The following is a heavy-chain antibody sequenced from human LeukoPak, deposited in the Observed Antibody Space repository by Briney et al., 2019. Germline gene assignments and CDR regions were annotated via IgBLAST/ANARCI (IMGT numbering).Heavy chain of an antibody. J-gene: IGHJ4*02. CDR1: AYSISSGYF. V-gene: IGHV4-38-2*02. Sequence: SETLSLTCAVSAYSISSGYFWGWIRQPPGKGLEWIGSIHHSGSTYYNPSLKSRVIISVDTSKNRFSLRLSSVTAADTAVYFCAREGDKTPAHSWGQGTLVTVSS. CDR2: IHHSGST. CDR3: AREGDKTPAHS. D-gene: IGHD2-2*01.